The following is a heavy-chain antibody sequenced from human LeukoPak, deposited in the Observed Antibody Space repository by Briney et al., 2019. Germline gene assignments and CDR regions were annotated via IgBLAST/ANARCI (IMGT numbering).Heavy chain of an antibody. D-gene: IGHD3-10*01. CDR1: GFTVSSNY. V-gene: IGHV3-53*01. CDR2: IYSGGST. Sequence: GGSLRLSCAASGFTVSSNYMSWVRQAPGKGLEWVSVIYSGGSTYYADSVKGRFTISRDNSKNTLYLQMNSLRAEDTAVYYCAENMVRGVITFEWGQGTLVTVSS. CDR3: AENMVRGVITFE. J-gene: IGHJ4*02.